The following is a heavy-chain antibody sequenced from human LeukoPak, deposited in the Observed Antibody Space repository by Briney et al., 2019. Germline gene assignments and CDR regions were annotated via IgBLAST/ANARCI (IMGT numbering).Heavy chain of an antibody. CDR2: IYYTGST. Sequence: SETLSLTCTVSGDSISIYYWSWIRQPPGKGLGRIGYIYYTGSTTYNPSLKSRLTISIDTSKNQFSLNLISLTAADTAVYYCARGRGDSRGTSFDSWGQGTLVTVSS. V-gene: IGHV4-59*01. CDR3: ARGRGDSRGTSFDS. J-gene: IGHJ4*02. D-gene: IGHD3-22*01. CDR1: GDSISIYY.